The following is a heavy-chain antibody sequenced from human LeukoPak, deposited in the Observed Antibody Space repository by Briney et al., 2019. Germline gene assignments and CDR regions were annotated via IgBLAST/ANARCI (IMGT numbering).Heavy chain of an antibody. J-gene: IGHJ5*02. V-gene: IGHV3-11*04. D-gene: IGHD6-19*01. CDR3: ARAGSSGWFNLGGSWFDP. CDR1: VFIFSDYY. Sequence: GGSLRLSCAASVFIFSDYYMGWIRQAPGRGLEWVSYITHSGSAMFYADSVKGRFTISRDNAKNSLYLQMNSLRADDTAVYYCARAGSSGWFNLGGSWFDPCGQGTVVTVSS. CDR2: ITHSGSAM.